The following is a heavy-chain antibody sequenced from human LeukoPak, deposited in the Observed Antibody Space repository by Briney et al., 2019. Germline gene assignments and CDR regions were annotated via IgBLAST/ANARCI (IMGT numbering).Heavy chain of an antibody. CDR3: AKGAEIDL. V-gene: IGHV3-23*01. J-gene: IGHJ5*02. CDR2: IGDSGDTT. Sequence: PGGSLRLSCAASGFSFNYYAMMWVRQAPGKGLEWVSAIGDSGDTTYYADSVKGRFFMSREDSKTTVYLQMNSLRAEDTAIYYCAKGAEIDLWGQGTLVTVSS. D-gene: IGHD3-16*01. CDR1: GFSFNYYA.